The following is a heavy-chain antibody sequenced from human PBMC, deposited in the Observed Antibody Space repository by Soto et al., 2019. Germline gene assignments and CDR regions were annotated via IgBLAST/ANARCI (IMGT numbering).Heavy chain of an antibody. V-gene: IGHV1-69*13. D-gene: IGHD3-9*01. CDR3: AGDYDILTGYGMDV. CDR1: GGTFSSYA. Sequence: SVKVSCKASGGTFSSYAISWVRQAPVQGLEWMGGIIPIFGTANSAQKFQGRVTITADESTSTAYMELSSVRSEDTAVYYCAGDYDILTGYGMDVWGQGTTVTVSS. CDR2: IIPIFGTA. J-gene: IGHJ6*02.